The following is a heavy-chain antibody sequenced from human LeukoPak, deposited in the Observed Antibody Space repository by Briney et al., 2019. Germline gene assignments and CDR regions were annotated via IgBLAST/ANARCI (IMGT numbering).Heavy chain of an antibody. CDR3: ARDRDWAGYTYGFYY. CDR1: GGTFSSYA. D-gene: IGHD5-18*01. V-gene: IGHV1-69*13. J-gene: IGHJ4*02. Sequence: SVKVSCKASGGTFSSYAISWVRQAPGQGLEWMGGIIPIFGTANYAQKFQGRVTITADESTSTAYMELSNLRSEDTAVYYCARDRDWAGYTYGFYYWGQGTLVTVSS. CDR2: IIPIFGTA.